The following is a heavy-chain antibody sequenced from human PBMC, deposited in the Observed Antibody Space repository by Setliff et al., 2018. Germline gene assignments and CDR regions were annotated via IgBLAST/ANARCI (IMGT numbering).Heavy chain of an antibody. Sequence: PSETLSLTCTVSGGSMTSYYWTWIWQPPGEGLEWIGYIFYSGNTEYNPSLKSRVTISVDTSKSQFSLKLTSVTAADTAVYYCARIRGPTGNCQEAFDIWSEGTMVTVSS. CDR2: IFYSGNT. V-gene: IGHV4-59*01. CDR3: ARIRGPTGNCQEAFDI. J-gene: IGHJ3*02. D-gene: IGHD1-1*01. CDR1: GGSMTSYY.